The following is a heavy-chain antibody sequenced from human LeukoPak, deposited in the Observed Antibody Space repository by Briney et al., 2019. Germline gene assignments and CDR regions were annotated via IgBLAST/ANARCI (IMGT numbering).Heavy chain of an antibody. CDR3: ARFTRYDGGGYYPDY. CDR1: GDSISSDY. Sequence: SETLSLTCTVSGDSISSDYWSWIRQPPGKGLEWIGHIFHSGSTTYNASLQSRVTISVDTSKNQFSLNLNSVTAADTALYYCARFTRYDGGGYYPDYWGQGTLVTVSS. J-gene: IGHJ4*02. V-gene: IGHV4-59*08. D-gene: IGHD3-22*01. CDR2: IFHSGST.